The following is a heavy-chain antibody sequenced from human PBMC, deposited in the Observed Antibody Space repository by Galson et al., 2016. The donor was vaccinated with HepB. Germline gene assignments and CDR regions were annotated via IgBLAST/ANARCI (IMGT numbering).Heavy chain of an antibody. V-gene: IGHV3-7*03. CDR2: INQDGSTR. J-gene: IGHJ4*02. Sequence: SLRLSCADSGFTFTSSWMAWVRQAPGKGLEWLANINQDGSTRNHMDSVEGRFTISRDNAKNSVFLQMNSLRAEDTAVYYCARDKAYNRFDFWGQGTLVTVSS. D-gene: IGHD1-14*01. CDR1: GFTFTSSW. CDR3: ARDKAYNRFDF.